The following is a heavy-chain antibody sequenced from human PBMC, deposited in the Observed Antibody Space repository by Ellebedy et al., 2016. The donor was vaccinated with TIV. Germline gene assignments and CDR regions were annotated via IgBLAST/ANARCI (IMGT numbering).Heavy chain of an antibody. CDR3: AAYCSSTSCYNNEDAFDI. CDR2: INHSGST. V-gene: IGHV4-34*01. D-gene: IGHD2-2*02. Sequence: GSLRLXXAVYGGSFSGYYWSWIRQPPGKGLEWIGEINHSGSTNYNPSLKSRVTISVDTSKNQFSLKLSSVTAADTAVYYCAAYCSSTSCYNNEDAFDIWGQGTMVTVSS. J-gene: IGHJ3*02. CDR1: GGSFSGYY.